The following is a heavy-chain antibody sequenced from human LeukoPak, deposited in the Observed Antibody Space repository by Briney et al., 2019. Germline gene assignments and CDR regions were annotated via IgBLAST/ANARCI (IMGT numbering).Heavy chain of an antibody. CDR1: GGSISSYY. J-gene: IGHJ6*03. D-gene: IGHD1-14*01. CDR2: IYTSGST. CDR3: ARAPTHHSYYYYYMDV. Sequence: SETLSLTCTVSGGSISSYYWSWIRQSAGKGLEWIGRIYTSGSTNYNPSLKSRVTMSVDTSKNQFSLKLSSVTAADTAVYYCARAPTHHSYYYYYMDVWGKGTTVTVSS. V-gene: IGHV4-4*07.